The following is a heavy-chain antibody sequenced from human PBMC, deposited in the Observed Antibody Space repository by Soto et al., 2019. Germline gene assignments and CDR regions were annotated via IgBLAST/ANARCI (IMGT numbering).Heavy chain of an antibody. V-gene: IGHV1-46*01. D-gene: IGHD5-18*01. CDR1: GYTYTDFY. Sequence: ASVKLSCKASGYTYTDFYMHWVRQAPRQGLEWMGRINPSGGSTSYAQKFQGRVTITADESTSTAYMELSSLRSEDTAVYYCASEVLDTAMVNRLYGMDVWGQGTTVTVSS. J-gene: IGHJ6*02. CDR2: INPSGGST. CDR3: ASEVLDTAMVNRLYGMDV.